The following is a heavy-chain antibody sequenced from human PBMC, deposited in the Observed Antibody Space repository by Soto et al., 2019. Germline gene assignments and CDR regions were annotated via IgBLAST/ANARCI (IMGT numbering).Heavy chain of an antibody. J-gene: IGHJ6*02. CDR3: AREGPIGDYYGMDV. CDR1: GYTVTRYY. Sequence: QVQLVQSGAEVKEPGASVKVSCKASGYTVTRYYIHWVRQAAGQGRQWLGVMHLSGVTTTYAQKLHGRVTMTRDTSTSPVDMELRSLRSEGTSVYFCAREGPIGDYYGMDVWGPGTTVIVS. CDR2: MHLSGVTT. V-gene: IGHV1-46*01.